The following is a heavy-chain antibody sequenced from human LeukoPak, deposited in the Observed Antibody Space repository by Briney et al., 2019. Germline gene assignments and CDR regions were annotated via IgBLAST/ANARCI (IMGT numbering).Heavy chain of an antibody. CDR1: GGSLSEYY. Sequence: SETLSLTCAVYGGSLSEYYWSWIRQPPGKGLEWIGEINHSGSTNYNASLKSRVTISVDTSKNQFSLRLSSVTAADTAVYYCAPRGDIEHSYGYGKWFDPWCQGTRVTVSS. CDR3: APRGDIEHSYGYGKWFDP. D-gene: IGHD5-18*01. J-gene: IGHJ5*02. CDR2: INHSGST. V-gene: IGHV4-34*01.